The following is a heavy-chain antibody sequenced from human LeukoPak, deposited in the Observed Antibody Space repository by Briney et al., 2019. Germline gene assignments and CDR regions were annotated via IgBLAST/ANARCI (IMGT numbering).Heavy chain of an antibody. Sequence: SETLSLTCTVSGGSISSYYWSWIRQPPGKGLEWIGYIYYSGSTNYNPSLKSRVTISVDTSKNQFSLKLSSVTAADTAVYYCARVPATARLTDAFDIWGQGKMVTVSS. CDR3: ARVPATARLTDAFDI. CDR1: GGSISSYY. V-gene: IGHV4-59*01. J-gene: IGHJ3*02. D-gene: IGHD6-25*01. CDR2: IYYSGST.